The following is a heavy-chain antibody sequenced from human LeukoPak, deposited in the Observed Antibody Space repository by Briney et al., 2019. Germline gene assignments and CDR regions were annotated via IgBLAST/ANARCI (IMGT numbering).Heavy chain of an antibody. V-gene: IGHV1-2*02. CDR3: ARDINQAYYDVLSGYYDY. CDR2: INPNSGGT. J-gene: IGHJ4*02. D-gene: IGHD3-3*01. CDR1: GYPFTAYY. Sequence: ASVKVSCKASGYPFTAYYMHWVQQAPGQGLEWMGWINPNSGGTSFAQTFQDRVTMTRDTSLTTAYMELTRLRSDDTAVYYCARDINQAYYDVLSGYYDYWGQGTLLSVSS.